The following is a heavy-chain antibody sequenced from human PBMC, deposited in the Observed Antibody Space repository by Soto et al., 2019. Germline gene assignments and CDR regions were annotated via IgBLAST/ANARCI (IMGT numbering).Heavy chain of an antibody. CDR1: GFTFSSYA. D-gene: IGHD1-26*01. CDR3: ARAQYTGSYFDACDV. V-gene: IGHV3-33*08. J-gene: IGHJ3*01. Sequence: PGGSLRLSCAASGFTFSSYAMSWVRQAPGKGLDWVAVIWYDGSNKYYAESVKGRFTISRDNSKNTLYVQMNSLTVEDTAVYYCARAQYTGSYFDACDVWGQGTMVTVSS. CDR2: IWYDGSNK.